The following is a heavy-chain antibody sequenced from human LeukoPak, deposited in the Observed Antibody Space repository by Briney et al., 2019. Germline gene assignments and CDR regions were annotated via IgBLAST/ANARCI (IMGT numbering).Heavy chain of an antibody. CDR2: IHHSGTT. CDR1: GYSIDSGYF. J-gene: IGHJ4*02. D-gene: IGHD6-19*01. Sequence: PSETLSLTCIVSGYSIDSGYFWGWIRQPPGKGLEWIGNIHHSGTTYYNPSLKSRVTISVDTSKNQFSLNLSSGTAADTAFYYCARDLGSGWSPGYWGQGTLVTVSS. V-gene: IGHV4-38-2*02. CDR3: ARDLGSGWSPGY.